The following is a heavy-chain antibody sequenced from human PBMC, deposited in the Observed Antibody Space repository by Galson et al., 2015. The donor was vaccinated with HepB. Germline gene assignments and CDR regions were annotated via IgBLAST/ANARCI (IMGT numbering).Heavy chain of an antibody. J-gene: IGHJ4*02. V-gene: IGHV1-2*02. Sequence: SVKVSCKASGYTFTGYYMHWVRQAPGQGLEWMGWINPNSGGTNYAQKFQGRVTMTRDTSISTAYMELSRLRSDDTAVYYCARQVHAAGPPDYWGQGTLVTVSS. D-gene: IGHD6-13*01. CDR2: INPNSGGT. CDR3: ARQVHAAGPPDY. CDR1: GYTFTGYY.